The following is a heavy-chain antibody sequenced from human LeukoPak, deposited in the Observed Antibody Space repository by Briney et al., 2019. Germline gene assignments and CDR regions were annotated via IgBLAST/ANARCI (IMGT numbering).Heavy chain of an antibody. CDR3: ARSPDYGDYFDY. CDR1: GYTFTGYY. D-gene: IGHD4-17*01. Sequence: ASVKVSCKASGYTFTGYYMHWVRQAPGQGLEGMGWINPNSGGTNYAQKFQGRVTMTRDTSISTAYMELSRLRSDDTAVYYCARSPDYGDYFDYWGQGTLVTVSS. CDR2: INPNSGGT. J-gene: IGHJ4*02. V-gene: IGHV1-2*02.